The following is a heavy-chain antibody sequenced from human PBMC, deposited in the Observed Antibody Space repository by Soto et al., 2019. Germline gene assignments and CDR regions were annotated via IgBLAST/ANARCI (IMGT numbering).Heavy chain of an antibody. Sequence: SVKVSCKASRGTFSTYAISWVRQAPGQGLEWMGGIIPIFGTANYAQKFQGRVTITADKSTSTAYMELSSLRSEDTAVYYCARDRRAAFKENYSSFDYWGQGTRVTVSS. V-gene: IGHV1-69*06. J-gene: IGHJ4*02. D-gene: IGHD2-15*01. CDR1: RGTFSTYA. CDR3: ARDRRAAFKENYSSFDY. CDR2: IIPIFGTA.